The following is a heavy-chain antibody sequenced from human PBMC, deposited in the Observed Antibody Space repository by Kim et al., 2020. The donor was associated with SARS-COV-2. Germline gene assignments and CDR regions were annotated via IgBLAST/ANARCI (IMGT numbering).Heavy chain of an antibody. V-gene: IGHV1-24*01. Sequence: ASVKVSCKVSGYTLTELSMHWVRQAPGKGLEWMGGFDPEDGETIYAQKVQGRVTMTEDTSTDTAYMELSSLRSEDTAVYYCATDFLRFGEFRTDYWGQGTLVTVSS. D-gene: IGHD3-10*01. CDR2: FDPEDGET. CDR1: GYTLTELS. J-gene: IGHJ4*02. CDR3: ATDFLRFGEFRTDY.